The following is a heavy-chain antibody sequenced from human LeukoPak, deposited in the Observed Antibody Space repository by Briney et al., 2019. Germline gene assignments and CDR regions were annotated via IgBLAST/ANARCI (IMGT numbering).Heavy chain of an antibody. CDR3: ARVARVYDYGDPTRNYYYYMDV. J-gene: IGHJ6*03. V-gene: IGHV1-69*06. Sequence: GASVKVSCKASGRTFSSYYISWVRQAPGQGFEWMGGIISIFGTANYAQKFQGRVTITADKSTSTAYMELSSLRSEDTAVYYCARVARVYDYGDPTRNYYYYMDVWGKGTTVTVSS. D-gene: IGHD4-17*01. CDR2: IISIFGTA. CDR1: GRTFSSYY.